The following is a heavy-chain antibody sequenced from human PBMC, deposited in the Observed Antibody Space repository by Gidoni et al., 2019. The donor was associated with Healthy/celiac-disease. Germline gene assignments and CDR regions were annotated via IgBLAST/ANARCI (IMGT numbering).Heavy chain of an antibody. CDR3: AKGGTMVRGVTYYGMDV. Sequence: EVQLLGSGGGLVQPGGSLRLSCAASVVTCSSCAMSWVRQAPGKGLEWVSGISGRCGSTYYADSVKGRFTISRDNSKNTLYLQMNSLRAEDTAVYYCAKGGTMVRGVTYYGMDVWGQGTTVTVSS. CDR1: VVTCSSCA. J-gene: IGHJ6*02. CDR2: ISGRCGST. D-gene: IGHD3-10*01. V-gene: IGHV3-23*01.